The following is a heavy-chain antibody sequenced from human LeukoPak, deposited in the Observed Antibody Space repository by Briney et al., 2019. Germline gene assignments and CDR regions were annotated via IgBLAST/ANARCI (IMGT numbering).Heavy chain of an antibody. J-gene: IGHJ6*02. D-gene: IGHD4-17*01. CDR2: IYPGDSDT. Sequence: GESLKISCKGSGYSFTSYWIGWVGQMPGKGLEWMGIIYPGDSDTRYSPSFQGQVTISADKSISTAYLQWSSLKASDTAMYYCARGYGDWGYYYGMDVWGQGTTVTVSS. CDR1: GYSFTSYW. V-gene: IGHV5-51*01. CDR3: ARGYGDWGYYYGMDV.